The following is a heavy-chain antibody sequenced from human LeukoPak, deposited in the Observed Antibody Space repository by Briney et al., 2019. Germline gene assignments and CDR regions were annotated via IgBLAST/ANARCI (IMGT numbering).Heavy chain of an antibody. Sequence: ASVKLSCKASGYTFTSSDINWVRQAAGQGLEWMGWINPNSGRTGYAQKFQGRVTMTANTSISTAYMELSSRRFDDTAVYYCARGRSGLAAAGTYDYWGQGTLITVSS. J-gene: IGHJ4*02. D-gene: IGHD6-13*01. CDR1: GYTFTSSD. V-gene: IGHV1-8*01. CDR2: INPNSGRT. CDR3: ARGRSGLAAAGTYDY.